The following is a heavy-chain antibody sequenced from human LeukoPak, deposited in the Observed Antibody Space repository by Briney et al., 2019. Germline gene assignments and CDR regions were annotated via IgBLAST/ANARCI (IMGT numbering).Heavy chain of an antibody. CDR1: GFTFSSYT. J-gene: IGHJ4*02. Sequence: PGGSLRLSCAASGFTFSSYTISWVRQAPGKGLEWVAAISGSGGRAYYADSVRGRFTISRDNAKNSLYLQMNSLRAEDTAVYYCARDGSGSLDYWGQGTLVTVSS. V-gene: IGHV3-23*01. CDR3: ARDGSGSLDY. D-gene: IGHD3-10*01. CDR2: ISGSGGRA.